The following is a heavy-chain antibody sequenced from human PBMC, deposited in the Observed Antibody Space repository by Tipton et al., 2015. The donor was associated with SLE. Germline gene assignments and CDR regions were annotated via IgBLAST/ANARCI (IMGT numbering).Heavy chain of an antibody. CDR1: GYYIRSGYY. D-gene: IGHD7-27*01. J-gene: IGHJ4*02. Sequence: LRLSCSVSGYYIRSGYYWGWIRQPPGKGLEWIGSIYYSGSTYSNPSLKSRVTISVDTSKNQFSLKLSSVTAADTAVYYCARAELGKVGVFDYWGQGTLVTVSS. CDR3: ARAELGKVGVFDY. V-gene: IGHV4-38-2*02. CDR2: IYYSGST.